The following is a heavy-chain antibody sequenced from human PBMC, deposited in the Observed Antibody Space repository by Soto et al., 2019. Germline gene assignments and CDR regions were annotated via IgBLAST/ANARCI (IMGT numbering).Heavy chain of an antibody. V-gene: IGHV3-53*01. Sequence: LRLSCAASGFTVSSNYMSWVRQAPGKGLEWVSVIYSGGSTYYADSVKGRFTISRDNSKNTLYLQMNSLRAEDTAVYYCARDQDSSGWYYFDYWGQGTLVTVSS. CDR1: GFTVSSNY. D-gene: IGHD6-19*01. CDR2: IYSGGST. J-gene: IGHJ4*02. CDR3: ARDQDSSGWYYFDY.